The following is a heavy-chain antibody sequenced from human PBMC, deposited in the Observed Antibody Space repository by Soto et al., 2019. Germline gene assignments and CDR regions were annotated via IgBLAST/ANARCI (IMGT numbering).Heavy chain of an antibody. CDR1: GFTFSSYA. CDR2: ISYDGSNK. V-gene: IGHV3-30-3*01. CDR3: AGPRSRSQPHWYFGMDD. D-gene: IGHD6-13*01. Sequence: VEFLRLSYAASGFTFSSYAMHWVRQAPGKGVEWVAVISYDGSNKYYADSVKGRFTISRDNSKNTLYLQMNSLRAEDTAVYYCAGPRSRSQPHWYFGMDDWGEGTRVTDS. J-gene: IGHJ6*02.